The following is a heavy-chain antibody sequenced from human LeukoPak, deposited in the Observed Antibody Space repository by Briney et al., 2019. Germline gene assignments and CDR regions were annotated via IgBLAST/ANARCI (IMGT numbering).Heavy chain of an antibody. CDR2: INHSGST. D-gene: IGHD6-19*01. Sequence: KTSETLSLTCAVYGGSFSGYYWSWIRQPPGKGLEWIGEINHSGSTNYNPSLKSRVTISVDTSKNQFSLKLSSVTAADTAVYYCARPTGIAVRNDAFDIRGQGTMVTVSS. CDR3: ARPTGIAVRNDAFDI. CDR1: GGSFSGYY. V-gene: IGHV4-34*01. J-gene: IGHJ3*02.